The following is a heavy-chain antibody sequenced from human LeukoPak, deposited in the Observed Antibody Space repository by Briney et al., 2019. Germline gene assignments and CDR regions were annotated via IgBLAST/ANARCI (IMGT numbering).Heavy chain of an antibody. CDR2: INHSGST. CDR3: ARGRVVVVPAARDYYYMDV. CDR1: GGSFSGYY. J-gene: IGHJ6*03. V-gene: IGHV4-34*01. Sequence: PSETLSLTCAVYGGSFSGYYWSWIRQPPGKGLEWIGEINHSGSTNYNPSLKSRVTISVDTSKNQFSLKLSSVTAADTAVYYCARGRVVVVPAARDYYYMDVSGKGTTVTVSS. D-gene: IGHD2-2*01.